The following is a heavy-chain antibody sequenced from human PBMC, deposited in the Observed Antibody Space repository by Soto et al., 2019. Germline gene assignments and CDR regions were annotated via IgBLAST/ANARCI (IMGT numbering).Heavy chain of an antibody. J-gene: IGHJ4*02. CDR2: IYYSGST. Sequence: SGSMDIASAVSSGSVSSGAYYWSWIRQPPEKGLEWIGYIYYSGSTNYNPSLKSRVTISVDMSKNQFSLKLTPVTAADTAVYYCARAISTGYNILTGYYMDYWGQGSLVTVSS. D-gene: IGHD3-9*01. CDR3: ARAISTGYNILTGYYMDY. CDR1: SGSVSSGAYY. V-gene: IGHV4-61*08.